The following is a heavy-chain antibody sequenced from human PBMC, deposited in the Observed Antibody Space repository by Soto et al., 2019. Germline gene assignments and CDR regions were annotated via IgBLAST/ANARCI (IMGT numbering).Heavy chain of an antibody. J-gene: IGHJ6*02. CDR2: IWYDGNNE. V-gene: IGHV3-33*06. Sequence: QVQLVESGGGVVQPGRSLRLSCAASGFTFSSYGMHWVRQAPGKGLEWVAVIWYDGNNEYYADSAKGRFTISRDNSKNTLYLQMNSLRAEDTAVYYCAKDVGLAADGTSYFYGMDVWGQGTTVSVSS. CDR3: AKDVGLAADGTSYFYGMDV. CDR1: GFTFSSYG. D-gene: IGHD6-13*01.